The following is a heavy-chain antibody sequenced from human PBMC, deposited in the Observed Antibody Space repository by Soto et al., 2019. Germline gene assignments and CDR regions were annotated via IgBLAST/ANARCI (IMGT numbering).Heavy chain of an antibody. Sequence: GSLRLSCAASGFTFSSYAMSWVRQAPGKGLEWVSAISGSGGSTYYADSVKGRFTISRDNSKNTLYLQINSLRAEDTAVYYCAKHNTYSSGKGRRDYFDYWCQGTLVTVSS. D-gene: IGHD6-19*01. CDR2: ISGSGGST. CDR3: AKHNTYSSGKGRRDYFDY. V-gene: IGHV3-23*01. CDR1: GFTFSSYA. J-gene: IGHJ4*02.